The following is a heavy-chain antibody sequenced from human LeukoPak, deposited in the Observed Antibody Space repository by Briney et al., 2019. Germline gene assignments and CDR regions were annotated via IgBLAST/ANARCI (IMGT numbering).Heavy chain of an antibody. V-gene: IGHV3-9*01. CDR1: GFTFDDYA. D-gene: IGHD5-24*01. J-gene: IGHJ4*02. CDR2: ISWNSGSI. Sequence: GGSLRLSCAASGFTFDDYAMHWVRQAPGKGLERVSGISWNSGSIDYADSVKGRFTISRDNAKNSLYLQMNSLRPEVTVLYYCAIDARWLQFSYYFDYWGQGTLVTVSS. CDR3: AIDARWLQFSYYFDY.